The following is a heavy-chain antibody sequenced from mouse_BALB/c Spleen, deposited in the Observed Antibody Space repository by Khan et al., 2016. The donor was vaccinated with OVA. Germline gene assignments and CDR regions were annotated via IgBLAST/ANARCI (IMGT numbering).Heavy chain of an antibody. Sequence: QVQLKQSGPGLVQPSQSLSITCTVSGFSLTSYGVHWVRQSPGKGLEWLGVIWSGGSTDYNAAFISRLSISKDNSKSQVFFKMNSLQANDTAIYYCARNYDYDEGFAYWGQGTLVTVSA. CDR3: ARNYDYDEGFAY. CDR1: GFSLTSYG. V-gene: IGHV2-2*02. CDR2: IWSGGST. D-gene: IGHD2-4*01. J-gene: IGHJ3*01.